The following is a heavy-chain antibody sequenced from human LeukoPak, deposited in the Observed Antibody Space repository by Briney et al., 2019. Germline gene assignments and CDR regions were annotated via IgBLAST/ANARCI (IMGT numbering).Heavy chain of an antibody. V-gene: IGHV3-23*01. CDR1: GFTFNSYA. Sequence: GWSLRLSCEASGFTFNSYAMRWVRQAPGKGLEGVSSISGSGGSTYYADSVKGRFTISRDNSKNTLYLQMNSLRAGDTAVYYCAKVVRVGAIDYWGQGTLVTVSS. CDR3: AKVVRVGAIDY. CDR2: ISGSGGST. J-gene: IGHJ4*02. D-gene: IGHD1-26*01.